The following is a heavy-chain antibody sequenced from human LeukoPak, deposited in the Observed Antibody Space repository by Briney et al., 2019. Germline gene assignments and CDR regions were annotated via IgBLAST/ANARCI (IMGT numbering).Heavy chain of an antibody. CDR2: ISSSGSTI. Sequence: GGSLRLSCAASGFTFSSYEMNWVRQAPGKGLEWVSYISSSGSTIYYADSVKGRFTVSRDNAKNSLYLQMNSLRAEDTAVYYCARGVRQWLLPYYFDYWGQGTLVTVSS. CDR3: ARGVRQWLLPYYFDY. CDR1: GFTFSSYE. V-gene: IGHV3-48*03. J-gene: IGHJ4*02. D-gene: IGHD6-19*01.